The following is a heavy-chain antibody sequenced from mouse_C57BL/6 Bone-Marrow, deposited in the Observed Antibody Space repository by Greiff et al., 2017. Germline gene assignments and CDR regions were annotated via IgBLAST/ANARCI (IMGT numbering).Heavy chain of an antibody. CDR2: ISSGGSYT. D-gene: IGHD2-2*01. J-gene: IGHJ2*01. CDR3: ARRGYDDGNYFDY. Sequence: EVHLVESGGDLVKPGGSLKLSCAASGFTFSSYGMSWVRQTPDKRLEWVATISSGGSYTYYPDSVKGRFTSSRDNAKNTLYLQMSSLKSEDTAMYYCARRGYDDGNYFDYWGQGTTLTVSS. CDR1: GFTFSSYG. V-gene: IGHV5-6*01.